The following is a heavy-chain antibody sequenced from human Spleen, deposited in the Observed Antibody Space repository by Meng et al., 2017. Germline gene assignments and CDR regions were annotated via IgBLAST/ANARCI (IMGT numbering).Heavy chain of an antibody. Sequence: GESLKISCAASGFTVSCNYMNWVRQAPGKGLEWVSVISGRGDYTYYTDSVRGRFTISRDNSKNTLYLQMNSVSAEDTAIYYCATYMYSYGFSTLDYLDYWGQGTLVTVSS. D-gene: IGHD5-18*01. J-gene: IGHJ4*02. V-gene: IGHV3-53*01. CDR2: ISGRGDYT. CDR1: GFTVSCNY. CDR3: ATYMYSYGFSTLDYLDY.